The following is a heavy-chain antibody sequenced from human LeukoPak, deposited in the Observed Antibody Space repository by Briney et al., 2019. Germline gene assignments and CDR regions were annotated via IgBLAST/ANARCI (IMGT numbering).Heavy chain of an antibody. D-gene: IGHD1-14*01. CDR1: GGSISSSNW. CDR2: IYHSGST. Sequence: SGTLSLTCVVSGGSISSSNWWSWVRQPPGKGLEWIGEIYHSGSTYYNASLKSRVTISLDTSKNQFSLKLSSVTAADTAVYYCARNPPATAEFYFDYWGQGTLVTVSS. V-gene: IGHV4-4*02. J-gene: IGHJ4*02. CDR3: ARNPPATAEFYFDY.